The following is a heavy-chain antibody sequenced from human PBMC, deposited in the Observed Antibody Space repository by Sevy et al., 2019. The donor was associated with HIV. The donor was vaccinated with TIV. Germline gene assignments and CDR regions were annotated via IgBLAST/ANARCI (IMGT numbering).Heavy chain of an antibody. CDR2: ISYDGSNK. CDR3: ARVDY. Sequence: GGSLRLSCAASGFTFSSYAMHWVRQAPGKGLEWVAVISYDGSNKYYADSVKGRFTISRDNSKNTLYLQMNSLRAEDTAVYYCARVDYWGQGTLVTVSS. V-gene: IGHV3-30*04. CDR1: GFTFSSYA. J-gene: IGHJ4*02.